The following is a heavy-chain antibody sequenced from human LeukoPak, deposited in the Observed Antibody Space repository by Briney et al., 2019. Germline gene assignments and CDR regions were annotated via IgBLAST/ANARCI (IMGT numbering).Heavy chain of an antibody. CDR1: GFTFTSSA. Sequence: SVRVSCKASGFTFTSSAMQWVRQARGQRLEWIGWIVVGSGNTNYAQKFQERVTITRDMSTSTAYMELSSLRSEDTAVYYCAADLLAGSPAEGYWGQGTLVTVSS. CDR3: AADLLAGSPAEGY. CDR2: IVVGSGNT. J-gene: IGHJ4*02. V-gene: IGHV1-58*02. D-gene: IGHD3-3*02.